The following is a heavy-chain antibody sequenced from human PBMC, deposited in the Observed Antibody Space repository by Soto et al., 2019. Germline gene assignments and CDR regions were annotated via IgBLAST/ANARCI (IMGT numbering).Heavy chain of an antibody. V-gene: IGHV3-7*01. CDR2: IKEDGSEK. Sequence: GGSLRLSCAASGFTSSSYWMSWVRQAPGKGLEWVANIKEDGSEKHYVDFVKGRFTISRDNAKNSLSLQMNSLRAEDTAVYYCARDSVDSAMAAFYYYGMDVWGQGTSVTVSS. CDR1: GFTSSSYW. J-gene: IGHJ6*02. D-gene: IGHD5-18*01. CDR3: ARDSVDSAMAAFYYYGMDV.